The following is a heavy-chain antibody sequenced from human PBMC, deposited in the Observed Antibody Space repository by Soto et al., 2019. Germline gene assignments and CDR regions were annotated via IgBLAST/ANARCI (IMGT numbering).Heavy chain of an antibody. CDR2: ISGSGGST. CDR1: GFTFSSYA. Sequence: EVQLLESGGGLVQPGGSLRLYCAASGFTFSSYAMSWVRQAPGKGLEWVSAISGSGGSTYYADSVKGRFTISRDNSKNTLYLQMNSLRAEDTAVYYCAKDGVPAAMLAGHDAFDIWGQGTMVTVSS. D-gene: IGHD2-2*01. V-gene: IGHV3-23*01. J-gene: IGHJ3*02. CDR3: AKDGVPAAMLAGHDAFDI.